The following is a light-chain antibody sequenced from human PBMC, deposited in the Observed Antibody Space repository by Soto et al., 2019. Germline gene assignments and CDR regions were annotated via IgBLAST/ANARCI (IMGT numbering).Light chain of an antibody. CDR3: SAWDDRLNAVV. CDR1: SSNIGSNS. V-gene: IGLV1-44*01. CDR2: SNY. J-gene: IGLJ2*01. Sequence: QPVLTQPPSASGTPGQRVTISCSGSSSNIGSNSVNWYQQVPGTAPKLLIYSNYQRPSGVPDRFSGAKSGTSGSLAISGVQSEDEADYYCSAWDDRLNAVVFAGGTKLTVL.